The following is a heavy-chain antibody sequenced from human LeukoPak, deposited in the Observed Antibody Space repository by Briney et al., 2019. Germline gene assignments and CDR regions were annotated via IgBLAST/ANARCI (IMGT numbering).Heavy chain of an antibody. Sequence: SETLSLTCTVSGASISSGSYYWNWIRQPPGKGLEWIGYIYYSGSTNYNPSLKSRVTISVDTSKNQFSLKLSSVTAADTAVYYCTRGVTTVTPYYYYYMDVWGKGTTVTVSS. CDR2: IYYSGST. CDR3: TRGVTTVTPYYYYYMDV. D-gene: IGHD4-11*01. V-gene: IGHV4-61*01. J-gene: IGHJ6*03. CDR1: GASISSGSYY.